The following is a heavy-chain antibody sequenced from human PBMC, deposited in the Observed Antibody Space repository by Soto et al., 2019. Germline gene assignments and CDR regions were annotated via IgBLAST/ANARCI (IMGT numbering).Heavy chain of an antibody. CDR2: IIPFFGTA. D-gene: IGHD4-17*01. CDR1: GGTFSNYA. J-gene: IGHJ6*02. V-gene: IGHV1-69*12. CDR3: AKERGYGGPYFYYAMTV. Sequence: QVQLVQSGAEVKRPGSSVRISCTTSGGTFSNYAFNWVRQAPGQGLECLGGIIPFFGTANYTQKFQGRVTLTADESTATVYMELRTLTSEDTAIYYCAKERGYGGPYFYYAMTVWGQGTAVSVSS.